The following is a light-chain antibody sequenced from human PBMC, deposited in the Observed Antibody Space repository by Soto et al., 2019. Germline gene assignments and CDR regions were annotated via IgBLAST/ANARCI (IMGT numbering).Light chain of an antibody. V-gene: IGLV2-14*01. Sequence: QSALTQPASVSGSPGQSITISCTGTSSDVGGYNFVSWYQQHPGKAPQLMIFEVNNRPSGVSNRFSGYKSGNTAYLTICGLQADDEADYYCRSCTSSTTEVLGGGTKLTVL. CDR1: SSDVGGYNF. CDR2: EVN. J-gene: IGLJ2*01. CDR3: RSCTSSTTEV.